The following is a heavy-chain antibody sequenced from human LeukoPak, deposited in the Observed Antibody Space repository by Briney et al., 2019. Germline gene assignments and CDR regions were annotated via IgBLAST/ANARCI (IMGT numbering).Heavy chain of an antibody. CDR3: AKDIRRPYYDFWSGYLIDY. CDR1: GFTFSSYA. CDR2: ISGSGGST. V-gene: IGHV3-23*01. D-gene: IGHD3-3*01. J-gene: IGHJ4*02. Sequence: GGSLRLSCAASGFTFSSYAMSWVRQAPGKGLEWVPAISGSGGSTYYADSVKGRFTISRDNSKNTLYLQMNSLRAEDTAVYYCAKDIRRPYYDFWSGYLIDYWGQGTLVTVSS.